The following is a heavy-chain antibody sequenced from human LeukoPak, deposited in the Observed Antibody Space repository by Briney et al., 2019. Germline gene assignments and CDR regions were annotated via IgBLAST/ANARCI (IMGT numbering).Heavy chain of an antibody. D-gene: IGHD4-17*01. J-gene: IGHJ4*02. CDR1: GFTFDDHA. V-gene: IGHV3-9*01. Sequence: PGGSLRLSCAASGFTFDDHAMHWVRQGPGKGLEWVSGISWNSGKTDYAHSVQARFTISRDNAKNSLYLQMNSLRAEDTALYHCARVHVNYGFSNFDYWGQGTLVTVSS. CDR2: ISWNSGKT. CDR3: ARVHVNYGFSNFDY.